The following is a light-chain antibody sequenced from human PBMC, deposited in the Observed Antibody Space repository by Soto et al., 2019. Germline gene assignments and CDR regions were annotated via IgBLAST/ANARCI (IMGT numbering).Light chain of an antibody. CDR1: SSNLGADYD. V-gene: IGLV1-40*01. Sequence: QSVLTQPPSVSGAPGQRVTISCTGNSSNLGADYDVHWYQQLPGAAPKLVIFSNGNRPSGVPERFSGSKSGTSASLAITGLQAGEEADYYCRGDDYGWSTSVFGGGTKLTVL. CDR3: RGDDYGWSTSV. CDR2: SNG. J-gene: IGLJ3*02.